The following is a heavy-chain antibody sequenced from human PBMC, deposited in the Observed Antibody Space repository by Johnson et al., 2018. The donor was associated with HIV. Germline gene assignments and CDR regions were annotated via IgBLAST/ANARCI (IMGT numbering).Heavy chain of an antibody. CDR3: AKEGITMEVDI. D-gene: IGHD3-10*01. CDR1: GFTFSNYD. V-gene: IGHV3-33*06. CDR2: IWFDGSNK. J-gene: IGHJ3*02. Sequence: QVQLVESGGGVVQPGRSLRLSCAASGFTFSNYDMHWVRQAPGKGLEWVAVIWFDGSNKYYADSVKGRFTISRDNSKNTLYLQMNSLRAEDTAVYYCAKEGITMEVDIWGQGTMVTVSS.